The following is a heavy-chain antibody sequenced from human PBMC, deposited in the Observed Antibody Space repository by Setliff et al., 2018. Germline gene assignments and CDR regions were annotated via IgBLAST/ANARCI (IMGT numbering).Heavy chain of an antibody. V-gene: IGHV3-48*01. CDR2: ISSSSSTI. CDR1: GFTFSSYS. Sequence: PGGSLRLSCAASGFTFSSYSMNWVRQAPGKGLEWVSYISSSSSTIYYADSVKGRFTISRDNAKSTLYLQMNNLRAEDTAVYFCARDGSVRGVDEYFDYWGQGTLVTVSS. CDR3: ARDGSVRGVDEYFDY. D-gene: IGHD1-26*01. J-gene: IGHJ4*02.